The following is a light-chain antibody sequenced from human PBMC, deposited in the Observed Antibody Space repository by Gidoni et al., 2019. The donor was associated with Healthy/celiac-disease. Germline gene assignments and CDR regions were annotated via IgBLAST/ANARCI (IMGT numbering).Light chain of an antibody. V-gene: IGKV1-5*03. CDR3: QQYWT. CDR1: QSISSW. CDR2: KAS. Sequence: DIQMTQSPSTLSASVGDSVTITCRASQSISSWLAWYQQKPGKAPKLLIYKASSLESGVPSRFSGSGSGTEFTLTISSLQPDDFATYYCQQYWTFGQGTKVEIK. J-gene: IGKJ1*01.